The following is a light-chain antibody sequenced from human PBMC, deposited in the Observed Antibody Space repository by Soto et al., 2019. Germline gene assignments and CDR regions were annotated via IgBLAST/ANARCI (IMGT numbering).Light chain of an antibody. CDR1: SSNIGSKY. J-gene: IGLJ3*02. V-gene: IGLV1-47*01. Sequence: QSVLTQPRSASGTPGQRVTISCSGSSSNIGSKYVHWFQQFPGTAPKLLIYRDNRRPSGVPDRFSGSKSGTSASLAISGLRSEDEAAYYCGTWDDSLSGWVFGGGTKLTVL. CDR3: GTWDDSLSGWV. CDR2: RDN.